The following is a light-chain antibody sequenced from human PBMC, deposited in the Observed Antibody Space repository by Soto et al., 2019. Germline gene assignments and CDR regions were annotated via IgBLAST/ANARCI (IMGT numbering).Light chain of an antibody. V-gene: IGKV1-5*01. J-gene: IGKJ1*01. CDR3: QQYVNYPWT. Sequence: DIQMTQSPSTLSASVGDSVTITCRASQSVRSWLAWYQQKKGRAPKILIYDASSLESGVPSRFSGSGYGTEFTLTISSLQHDDFATYYCQQYVNYPWTFGPGTKVDIK. CDR1: QSVRSW. CDR2: DAS.